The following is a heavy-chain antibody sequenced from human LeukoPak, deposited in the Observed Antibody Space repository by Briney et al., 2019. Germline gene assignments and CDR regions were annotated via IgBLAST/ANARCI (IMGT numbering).Heavy chain of an antibody. V-gene: IGHV3-23*01. J-gene: IGHJ4*02. Sequence: GGSLRLSCAASGFTFSSYGMSWVRQAPGKGLEWVSAISGSGGSTYYADSVKGRFTISRDNAKNSLSLQMNSLRAEDTSVYYCARARSSGWYYFDYWGQGTLVTVSS. D-gene: IGHD6-19*01. CDR3: ARARSSGWYYFDY. CDR2: ISGSGGST. CDR1: GFTFSSYG.